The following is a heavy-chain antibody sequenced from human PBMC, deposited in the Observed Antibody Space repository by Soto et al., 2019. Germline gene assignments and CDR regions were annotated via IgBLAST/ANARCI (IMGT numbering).Heavy chain of an antibody. D-gene: IGHD1-26*01. CDR3: ASSIVGATWGLDY. V-gene: IGHV4-61*01. CDR1: GGSVSSGSYY. J-gene: IGHJ4*02. CDR2: IYYSGST. Sequence: SETLSLTCTVSGGSVSSGSYYWSWIRQPPGKGLEWIGYIYYSGSTNYNPSLKSRVTISVDTSKNQFSLKLSSVTAADTAVYYCASSIVGATWGLDYWGQGTLVTVSS.